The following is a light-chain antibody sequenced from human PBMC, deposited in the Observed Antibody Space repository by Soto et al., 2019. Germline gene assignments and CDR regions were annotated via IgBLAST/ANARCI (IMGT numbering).Light chain of an antibody. CDR1: QSITSSY. CDR2: GAS. V-gene: IGKV3D-20*02. Sequence: EIVWTRSPGTLAVSPMERATLSFMASQSITSSYLAWYQQKPGQAPRLLMYGASTRAPGIPDRLSGSGSGTDFTLTISRLEPEDFAVYYCQQRRNWPQITFGQGTRLEIK. CDR3: QQRRNWPQIT. J-gene: IGKJ5*01.